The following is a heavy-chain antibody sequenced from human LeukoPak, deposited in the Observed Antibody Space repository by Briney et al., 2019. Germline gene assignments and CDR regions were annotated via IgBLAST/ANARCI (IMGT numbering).Heavy chain of an antibody. Sequence: GGSLRLSCSASGFTFNTYSMNWVRQAPGKGLEWVSAISGSGSTYYADSVKGRFTISRDNSKNTGYLQMNSLRAEDTAVYYCVKGGQDCSPTTCYYDWGQGTLVTVSS. CDR3: VKGGQDCSPTTCYYD. V-gene: IGHV3-23*01. CDR1: GFTFNTYS. J-gene: IGHJ1*01. D-gene: IGHD2-2*01. CDR2: ISGSGST.